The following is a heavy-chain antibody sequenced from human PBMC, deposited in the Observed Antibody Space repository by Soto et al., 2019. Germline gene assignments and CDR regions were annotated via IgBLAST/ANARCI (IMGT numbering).Heavy chain of an antibody. J-gene: IGHJ1*01. CDR3: SGGVGDAF. CDR1: ESTVSRDW. Sequence: EVHLVESGGGLVQTGGSLRLSCAIFESTVSRDWMNWVRQAPGKGLEWVAHINQDGSEKYYVDSVKGRFTISRDNAKKSLYLQMKSLGPADTALYYCSGGVGDAFWGQGTLVNVSS. V-gene: IGHV3-7*04. D-gene: IGHD3-16*01. CDR2: INQDGSEK.